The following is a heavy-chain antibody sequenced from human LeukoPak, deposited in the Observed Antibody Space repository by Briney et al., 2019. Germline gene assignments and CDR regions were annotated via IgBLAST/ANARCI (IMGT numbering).Heavy chain of an antibody. CDR1: GYSISSGYY. J-gene: IGHJ4*02. CDR3: ARAVGGDGSGSL. CDR2: IYHSGST. D-gene: IGHD3-10*01. V-gene: IGHV4-38-2*02. Sequence: PSETLSLTCTVSGYSISSGYYWGWIRQPPGKGLEWIGSIYHSGSTYYNPSLKSRVTISVDMSTRQISLKLSSVTAADTAVYYCARAVGGDGSGSLWGPGTLVTVSS.